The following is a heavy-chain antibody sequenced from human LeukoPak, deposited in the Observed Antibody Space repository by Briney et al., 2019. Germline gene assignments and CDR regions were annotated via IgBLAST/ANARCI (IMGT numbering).Heavy chain of an antibody. CDR1: GYTFTSYG. Sequence: GASVKVSCKASGYTFTSYGISWVRQAPGQGLEWMGWISAYNSNTNYAQKLQGRVTMTTDTSTSTAYMELRSLRSDDTAVYYCAKEYGSGTSCPFDYWGQETLVTFSS. D-gene: IGHD2-2*01. CDR3: AKEYGSGTSCPFDY. CDR2: ISAYNSNT. V-gene: IGHV1-18*01. J-gene: IGHJ4*02.